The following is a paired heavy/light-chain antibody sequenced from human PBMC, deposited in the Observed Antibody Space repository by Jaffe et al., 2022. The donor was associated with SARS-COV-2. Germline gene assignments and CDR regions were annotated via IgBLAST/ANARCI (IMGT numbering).Heavy chain of an antibody. J-gene: IGHJ6*02. Sequence: EVQLVESGGGLVKPGGSLRLSCAASGFTFSDYSMNWVRQAPGKGLEWVSSISSSSTYIYYADSVKGRFTISRDNAKNSLYLQMNSLRAEDTAVYYCARFYRVTTPTGGMDVWGQGTTVTVSS. CDR1: GFTFSDYS. V-gene: IGHV3-21*01. CDR3: ARFYRVTTPTGGMDV. CDR2: ISSSSTYI. D-gene: IGHD4-17*01.
Light chain of an antibody. J-gene: IGLJ3*02. CDR1: SSDVGSNNL. V-gene: IGLV2-23*01. CDR2: EGN. CDR3: CSYAGSRWV. Sequence: QSALTQPASVSGSPGQSITISCTGTSSDVGSNNLVSWYQHHPGKAPKLMIYEGNKRPSGVSSRFSGSKSGNTASLTISGLQAEDEADYYCCSYAGSRWVFGGGTKLTVL.